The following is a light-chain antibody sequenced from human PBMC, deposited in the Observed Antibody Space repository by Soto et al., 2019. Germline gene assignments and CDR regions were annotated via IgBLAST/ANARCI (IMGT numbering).Light chain of an antibody. Sequence: QSALTQPPSASGSPGQSVTISCTGTSSDVGGYNFVSWYQQHPGRAPKLIIYEVSKRPSGVPDRFSGSKSGNTASLTASRLQAEDEADYYCNSYVDTNKFVFGTGTKVTVL. CDR1: SSDVGGYNF. CDR2: EVS. V-gene: IGLV2-8*01. J-gene: IGLJ1*01. CDR3: NSYVDTNKFV.